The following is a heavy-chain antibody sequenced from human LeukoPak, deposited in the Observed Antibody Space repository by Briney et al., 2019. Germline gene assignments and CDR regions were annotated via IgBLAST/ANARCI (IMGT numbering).Heavy chain of an antibody. D-gene: IGHD3-22*01. CDR1: GFTFSSYA. J-gene: IGHJ4*02. V-gene: IGHV3-23*01. Sequence: GGSLRLSCAASGFTFSSYAMSWVRQAPGKGLEWVSAISGSGGSTYYADSVKGRFTISRDNSKNTLYLQMNSLRAEDTAVYYCAKVKKFAYDSSGYYYFDYWGQGTLVTVSS. CDR2: ISGSGGST. CDR3: AKVKKFAYDSSGYYYFDY.